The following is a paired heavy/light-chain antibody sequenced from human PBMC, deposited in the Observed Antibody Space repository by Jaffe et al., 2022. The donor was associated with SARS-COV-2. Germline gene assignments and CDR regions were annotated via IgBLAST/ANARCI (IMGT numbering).Heavy chain of an antibody. D-gene: IGHD3-10*01. V-gene: IGHV3-21*03. CDR2: ITSSSLYI. J-gene: IGHJ4*02. CDR1: GFTFSTYG. CDR3: ARSIYYGSGTLDSFDY. Sequence: EVQLVESGGGLVKPGGSLRLSCAASGFTFSTYGLTWVRQAPGKGLEWVSSITSSSLYINYADSVKGRFTISRDNAKNSLSLQMNSLRAEDTAVYYCARSIYYGSGTLDSFDYWGQGTLVSVSS.
Light chain of an antibody. CDR1: QGIGND. J-gene: IGKJ1*01. Sequence: DIQMTQSPSSLSASVGDRVTITCRASQGIGNDLGWYQQKPEKAPKRLIYAASSLQSGIPSRFSGSGSGTEFTLTISSLQPEDFATYYCLQHNSFPLTFGQGTKVEIK. CDR2: AAS. V-gene: IGKV1-17*01. CDR3: LQHNSFPLT.